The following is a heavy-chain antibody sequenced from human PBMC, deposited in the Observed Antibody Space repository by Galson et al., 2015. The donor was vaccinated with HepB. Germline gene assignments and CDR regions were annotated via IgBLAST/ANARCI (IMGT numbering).Heavy chain of an antibody. CDR3: SKRQGLQIDWFDP. Sequence: SLRLSCAASGFTFSSYAMRWVRQAPGKGLEWVSSISGSGSTTSYADSVKGRFTITKDNSKNTLYLQMSSLRSEDTAVYYCSKRQGLQIDWFDPWGQGTLVTVSS. CDR1: GFTFSSYA. D-gene: IGHD4-11*01. CDR2: ISGSGSTT. J-gene: IGHJ5*02. V-gene: IGHV3-23*01.